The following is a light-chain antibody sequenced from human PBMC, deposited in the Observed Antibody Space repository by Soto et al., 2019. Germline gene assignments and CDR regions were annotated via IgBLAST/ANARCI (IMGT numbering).Light chain of an antibody. J-gene: IGKJ1*01. Sequence: DFPMTQSPSTLSASVGDRVTITCRASETINNWVAWYQQKPGKAPKFLIYDASTLQRGVPSRFSGSGFGTEFSLTISSLQPDDFGSYYCQHTRTFGQGTKGEIK. CDR1: ETINNW. CDR2: DAS. CDR3: QHTRT. V-gene: IGKV1-5*01.